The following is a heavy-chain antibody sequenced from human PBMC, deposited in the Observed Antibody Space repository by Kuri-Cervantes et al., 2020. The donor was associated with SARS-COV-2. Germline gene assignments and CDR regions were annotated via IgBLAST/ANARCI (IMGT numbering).Heavy chain of an antibody. CDR3: ARNDFWSGYYFDY. Sequence: GGSLRLSCAASGFTFSDYYMSWIRQAPGKGLEWVSYISSSGSTIYYADSVKGRFTISRDNAKNSLYLQMSSLRAEDTAVYYCARNDFWSGYYFDYWGQGTLVTVSS. D-gene: IGHD3-3*01. J-gene: IGHJ4*02. CDR1: GFTFSDYY. CDR2: ISSSGSTI. V-gene: IGHV3-11*04.